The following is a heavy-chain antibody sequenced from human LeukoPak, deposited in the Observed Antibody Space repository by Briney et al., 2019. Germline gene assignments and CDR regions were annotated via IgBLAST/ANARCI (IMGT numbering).Heavy chain of an antibody. CDR2: IRSKAYGGTT. Sequence: PGRSLRLSCTASGFTFGDYAMSWVRQAPGKGLEWVGFIRSKAYGGTTEYAASVKGRFTISRDDSKSIAYLQMNSLKTEDTAVYYCTRVGSITIFGVVNTGPDYWGQGTLVTVSS. CDR1: GFTFGDYA. CDR3: TRVGSITIFGVVNTGPDY. D-gene: IGHD3-3*01. J-gene: IGHJ4*02. V-gene: IGHV3-49*04.